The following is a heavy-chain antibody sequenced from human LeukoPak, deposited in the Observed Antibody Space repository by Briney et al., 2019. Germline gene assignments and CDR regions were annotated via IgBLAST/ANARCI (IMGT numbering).Heavy chain of an antibody. Sequence: GGSLRLSCAASGFTFSSFAMSWVRQAPGKGLEWVSPISVSGGSTYYADSVKGRFTISRDNSNNTLYLQMNSLRAGDTAVYYCAKPDSGGTSSSFDYWGQGTLVTVSS. CDR1: GFTFSSFA. D-gene: IGHD2-15*01. V-gene: IGHV3-23*01. CDR2: ISVSGGST. CDR3: AKPDSGGTSSSFDY. J-gene: IGHJ4*02.